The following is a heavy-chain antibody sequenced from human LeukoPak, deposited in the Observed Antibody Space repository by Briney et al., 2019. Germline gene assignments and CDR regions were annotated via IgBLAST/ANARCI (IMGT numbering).Heavy chain of an antibody. V-gene: IGHV3-15*01. D-gene: IGHD6-13*01. CDR2: IKSKTDGGTT. Sequence: GGSLRLSRAASGFTFSNAWMSWVRQAPGKGLEWVGRIKSKTDGGTTDYAAPVKGGFTISRDDSKNTLYLQMNSLKTEDTAVYYCTGSSSWYYYYGMDVWGQGTTVTVSS. J-gene: IGHJ6*02. CDR1: GFTFSNAW. CDR3: TGSSSWYYYYGMDV.